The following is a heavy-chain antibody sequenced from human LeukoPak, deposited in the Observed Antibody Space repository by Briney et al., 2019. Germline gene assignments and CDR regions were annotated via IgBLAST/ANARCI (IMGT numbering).Heavy chain of an antibody. Sequence: GRSLRLSCAASGFTFSSYAMHCVRQAPGKGLEWVAVISYDGSNKYYADSVKGRFTISRDNSKNTVYLQMNSLRVEDTAVYYCARDSGDSSGYYPGYWGQGTLVTVSS. CDR2: ISYDGSNK. V-gene: IGHV3-30-3*01. CDR1: GFTFSSYA. D-gene: IGHD3-22*01. CDR3: ARDSGDSSGYYPGY. J-gene: IGHJ4*02.